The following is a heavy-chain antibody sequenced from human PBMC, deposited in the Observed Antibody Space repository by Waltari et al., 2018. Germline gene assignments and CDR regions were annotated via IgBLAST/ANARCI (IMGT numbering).Heavy chain of an antibody. CDR3: ARDRRGIAARRYYYYYMDV. D-gene: IGHD6-6*01. Sequence: EVQLVESGGGVVQPGGSLRRSCAASGFTFSSDWMSWVRQAPGKGREWVASIKQDGSEKYDVDYVNGRFTISGDIAKNSLYLQMNSLRAEDTAVYYCARDRRGIAARRYYYYYMDVWGKGTPVTVSS. CDR2: IKQDGSEK. V-gene: IGHV3-7*01. J-gene: IGHJ6*03. CDR1: GFTFSSDW.